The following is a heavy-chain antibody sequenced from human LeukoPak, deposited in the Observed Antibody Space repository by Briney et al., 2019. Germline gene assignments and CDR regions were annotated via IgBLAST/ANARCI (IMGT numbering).Heavy chain of an antibody. J-gene: IGHJ5*02. D-gene: IGHD3-10*01. CDR3: ARGVNYYDSGTYYTPYNWFDP. CDR2: INPVSGNT. V-gene: IGHV1-3*01. Sequence: ASVKVSCKASGYTFSSFAMHWVRQAPGQRLEWMGWINPVSGNTKYSQNFQGRVTITRDTSASSAYMELSGLKSEDTAVYYCARGVNYYDSGTYYTPYNWFDPWGQGTLVTVPS. CDR1: GYTFSSFA.